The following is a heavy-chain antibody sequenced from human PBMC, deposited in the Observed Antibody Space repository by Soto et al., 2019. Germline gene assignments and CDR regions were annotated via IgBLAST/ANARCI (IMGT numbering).Heavy chain of an antibody. Sequence: GGSLRLSCAASGFTFSSYGMHWVRQAPGKGLEWVAVIWYDGSNKYYADSVKGRFTISRDNSKNTLYLQMNSLRAEDTAVYYCARGGPKYSSTNYLDYWGQGTLVTVSS. CDR3: ARGGPKYSSTNYLDY. CDR2: IWYDGSNK. V-gene: IGHV3-33*01. D-gene: IGHD6-13*01. J-gene: IGHJ4*02. CDR1: GFTFSSYG.